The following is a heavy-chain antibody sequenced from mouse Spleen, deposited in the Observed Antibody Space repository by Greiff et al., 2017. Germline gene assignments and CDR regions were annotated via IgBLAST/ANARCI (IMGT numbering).Heavy chain of an antibody. V-gene: IGHV2-9-1*01. CDR3: ARNPYYYGSSYDWYFDV. D-gene: IGHD1-1*01. J-gene: IGHJ1*01. CDR2: IWTGGGT. CDR1: GFSLTSYA. Sequence: MKLVESGPGLVAPSQSLSITCTVSGFSLTSYAISWVRQPPGKGLEWLGVIWTGGGTNYNSALNSRLSISKDNSTNQVFLKMNSLQTDDTARYYCARNPYYYGSSYDWYFDVWGAGTTVTVSS.